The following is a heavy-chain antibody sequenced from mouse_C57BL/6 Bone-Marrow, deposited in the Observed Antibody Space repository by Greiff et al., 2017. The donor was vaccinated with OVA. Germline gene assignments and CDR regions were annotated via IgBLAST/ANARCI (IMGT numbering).Heavy chain of an antibody. J-gene: IGHJ3*01. CDR1: GFTFSSYA. Sequence: EVHLVESGEGLVKPGGSLKLSCAASGFTFSSYAMSWVRQTPEKRLEWVAYISSGGDYIYYADTVKGRFTISRDNARNTLYLQMSSLKSEDTAMYYCTYDYDEGFAYWGQGTLVTVSA. CDR3: TYDYDEGFAY. V-gene: IGHV5-9-1*02. D-gene: IGHD2-4*01. CDR2: ISSGGDYI.